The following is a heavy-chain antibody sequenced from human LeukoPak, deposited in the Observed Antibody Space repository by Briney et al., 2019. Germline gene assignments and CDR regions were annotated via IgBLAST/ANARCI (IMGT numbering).Heavy chain of an antibody. CDR1: GYTFTSYG. CDR3: ARDKGRYYRTDDAFDI. D-gene: IGHD1-26*01. Sequence: ASVKVSCKASGYTFTSYGISWVRQAPGQGLEWMGWISAYNGNTNYAQKLQGRVTMTTDTSTSTAYMELRSLGSDDTAVYYCARDKGRYYRTDDAFDIWGQGTMVTVSS. V-gene: IGHV1-18*01. CDR2: ISAYNGNT. J-gene: IGHJ3*02.